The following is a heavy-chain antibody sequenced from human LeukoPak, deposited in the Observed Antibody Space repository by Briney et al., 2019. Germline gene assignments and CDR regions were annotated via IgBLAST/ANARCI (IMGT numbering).Heavy chain of an antibody. D-gene: IGHD4-11*01. Sequence: GGSLRLSCAASGFTFRTYSMSWVRQAPGKGLEWVSAISGSGGSTYYADSVKGRFTISRDNSKNTLYLQMNSLRAEDTAVYYCAKDNSPVSTVTFDYWGQGTLVTVSS. CDR3: AKDNSPVSTVTFDY. J-gene: IGHJ4*02. CDR1: GFTFRTYS. CDR2: ISGSGGST. V-gene: IGHV3-23*01.